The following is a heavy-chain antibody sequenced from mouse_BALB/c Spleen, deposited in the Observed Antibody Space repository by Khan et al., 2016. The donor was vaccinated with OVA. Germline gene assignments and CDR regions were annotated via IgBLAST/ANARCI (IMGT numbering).Heavy chain of an antibody. CDR1: GFTFNTYA. Sequence: EVQLQESGGGLVQPKGSLKLSCAASGFTFNTYAMNWVRQAPGKGLEWVARIRSKSNNYATYYADSVKDRFTISRDDSQSMLYLQMNNLKTEDTAMYYGVRQLGLRSAWFAYWGQGTLVTVSA. J-gene: IGHJ3*01. V-gene: IGHV10-1*02. D-gene: IGHD3-1*01. CDR2: IRSKSNNYAT. CDR3: VRQLGLRSAWFAY.